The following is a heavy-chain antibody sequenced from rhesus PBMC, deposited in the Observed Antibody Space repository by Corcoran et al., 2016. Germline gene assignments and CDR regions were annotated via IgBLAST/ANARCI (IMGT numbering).Heavy chain of an antibody. CDR1: GGSISGYYY. J-gene: IGHJ6*01. Sequence: QVQLQQWGEGLVKPSETLSLTCAVYGGSISGYYYWSWIRQPQGKGLEWIGYIYGNSASNNYNPSLKNRFTISKDTSKNQFSLKLGSVTAADTAVYYCARDRCYSGSYYYGRNYYGLDSWGQGVVVTVSS. CDR2: IYGNSASN. D-gene: IGHD3-16*01. CDR3: ARDRCYSGSYYYGRNYYGLDS. V-gene: IGHV4-73*01.